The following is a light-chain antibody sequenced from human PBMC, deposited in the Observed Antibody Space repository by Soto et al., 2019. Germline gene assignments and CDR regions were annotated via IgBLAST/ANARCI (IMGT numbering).Light chain of an antibody. Sequence: EILLTQSPDTLSLSPGERATLSCRAAQSVGTRLAWYQHKTGQAPRLLIYEASNRATGIPARFSGSGSGTDFTLTISSLQPEDVATYYCQNYNSAPLTFGGGTKVDIK. CDR1: QSVGTR. CDR3: QNYNSAPLT. J-gene: IGKJ4*01. CDR2: EAS. V-gene: IGKV3-11*01.